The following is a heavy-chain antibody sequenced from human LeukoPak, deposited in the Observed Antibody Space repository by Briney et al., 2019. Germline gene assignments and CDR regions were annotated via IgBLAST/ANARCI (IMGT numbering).Heavy chain of an antibody. CDR2: IYTSGST. CDR3: ARESYLELPLGYYYYYYMDV. CDR1: GGSISSYY. Sequence: SETLSLTCTVSGGSISSYYWSWIRQPAGKGLEWIGRIYTSGSTNYNPSLKSRVTMSVDTSKNQFSLKPSSVTAADTAVYYCARESYLELPLGYYYYYYMDVWGKGTTVTVSS. D-gene: IGHD1-7*01. J-gene: IGHJ6*03. V-gene: IGHV4-4*07.